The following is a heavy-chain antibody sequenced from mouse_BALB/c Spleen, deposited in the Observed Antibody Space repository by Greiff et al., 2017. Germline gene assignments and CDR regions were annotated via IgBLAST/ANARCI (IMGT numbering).Heavy chain of an antibody. CDR3: ARSGGYEDYAMDY. D-gene: IGHD2-2*01. J-gene: IGHJ4*01. CDR2: ISSGSSTI. Sequence: EVKVVESGGGLVQPGGSRKLSCAASGFTFSSFGMHWVRQAPEKGLEWVAYISSGSSTIYYADTVKGRFTISRDNPKNTLFLQMTSLRSEDTAMYYCARSGGYEDYAMDYWGQGTSVTVSS. V-gene: IGHV5-17*02. CDR1: GFTFSSFG.